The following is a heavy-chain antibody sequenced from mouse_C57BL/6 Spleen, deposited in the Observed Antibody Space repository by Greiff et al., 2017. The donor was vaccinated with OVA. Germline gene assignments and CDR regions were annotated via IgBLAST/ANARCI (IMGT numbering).Heavy chain of an antibody. CDR3: ARHEDYGSSYGRWYFDV. Sequence: VQLQESGAELVKPGASVKLSCKASGYTFTEYTIHWVKQRSGQGLEWIGWFYPGSGSIKYNEKFKDKATLTADKSSSTVYMELSRLTSEDSAVYFCARHEDYGSSYGRWYFDVWGKGTTVTVSS. V-gene: IGHV1-62-2*01. D-gene: IGHD1-1*01. CDR2: FYPGSGSI. CDR1: GYTFTEYT. J-gene: IGHJ1*03.